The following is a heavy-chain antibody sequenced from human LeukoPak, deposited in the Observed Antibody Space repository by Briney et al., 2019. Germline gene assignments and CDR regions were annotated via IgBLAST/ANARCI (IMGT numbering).Heavy chain of an antibody. CDR2: INPNSGGT. CDR3: ARDLEGYHYGSGNYPQ. V-gene: IGHV1-2*02. D-gene: IGHD3-10*01. CDR1: GYTFTGYY. J-gene: IGHJ4*02. Sequence: ASMKVSCKPSGYTFTGYYIHWLRQAPGQGLEWMGFINPNSGGTNYAQTFQGRVTMTRETSISTAYMELSSLTSDDTAVYYCARDLEGYHYGSGNYPQWGQGTLITVSS.